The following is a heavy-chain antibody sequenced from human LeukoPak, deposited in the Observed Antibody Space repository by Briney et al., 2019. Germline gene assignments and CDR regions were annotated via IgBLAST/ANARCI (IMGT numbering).Heavy chain of an antibody. CDR3: ARQYYGDNSGFDY. D-gene: IGHD4-23*01. Sequence: GESLKISCKGSGYSFTTYWIGWVRQMPGKGLEWMAIIYPGDSDTRYSPSFQAQVTISADKSISTAYLQWSSLKASDTAMYYCARQYYGDNSGFDYWGQGTPVTVSS. J-gene: IGHJ4*02. V-gene: IGHV5-51*01. CDR1: GYSFTTYW. CDR2: IYPGDSDT.